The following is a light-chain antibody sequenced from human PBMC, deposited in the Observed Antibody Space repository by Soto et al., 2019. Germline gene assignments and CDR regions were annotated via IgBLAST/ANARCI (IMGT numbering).Light chain of an antibody. CDR1: QSVSSSTY. V-gene: IGKV3-20*01. Sequence: EIVLTQSPGTLSLSPGERATLSCRASQSVSSSTYLAWYQQKAGQAHRLLIYDASSRATGIPDRFSGSGSRTDFTLTTSRLEPEDFAVYYCQQYGSSTIPFRQGTRLEIX. CDR3: QQYGSSTIP. CDR2: DAS. J-gene: IGKJ5*01.